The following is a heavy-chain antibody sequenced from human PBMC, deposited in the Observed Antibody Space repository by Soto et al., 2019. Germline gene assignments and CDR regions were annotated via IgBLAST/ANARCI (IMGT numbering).Heavy chain of an antibody. Sequence: GGSLRLSCAASGFTFSSYGMHWVRQAPGKGLEWVAVISYDGSNKYYADSVKGRFTISRDNSKNTLYLQMNSLRAEDTAVYYCAKEQVVTPGSLYYYYGMDVWGQGTTVTVSS. CDR3: AKEQVVTPGSLYYYYGMDV. CDR2: ISYDGSNK. V-gene: IGHV3-30*18. D-gene: IGHD2-21*02. J-gene: IGHJ6*02. CDR1: GFTFSSYG.